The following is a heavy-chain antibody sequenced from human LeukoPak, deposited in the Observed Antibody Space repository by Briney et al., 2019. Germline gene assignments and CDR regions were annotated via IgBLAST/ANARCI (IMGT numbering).Heavy chain of an antibody. CDR3: AEWGGYSYGFDY. J-gene: IGHJ4*02. CDR1: GGSISSGGYS. Sequence: SETLSLTCAVSGGSISSGGYSWSWIRQPPGKGLEWIGYIYYSGSTNYNPSLKSRVTISVDTSKNQFSLKLSSVTAADTAVYYCAEWGGYSYGFDYWGQGTLVTVSS. D-gene: IGHD5-18*01. CDR2: IYYSGST. V-gene: IGHV4-61*08.